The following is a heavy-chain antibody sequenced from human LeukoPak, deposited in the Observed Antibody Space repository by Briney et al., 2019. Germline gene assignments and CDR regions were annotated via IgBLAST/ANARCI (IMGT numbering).Heavy chain of an antibody. CDR1: GESLSDSY. CDR2: IHHSGDT. CDR3: ARGEGGGSCYNN. D-gene: IGHD2-15*01. J-gene: IGHJ4*02. Sequence: PSETLSLTCAVYGESLSDSYWSWIRQPPGKGLEWIGEIHHSGDTNHNPSLKSRVTISLDTSKNQFSLKLNSVTAADTATYYCARGEGGGSCYNNWGQGTQVTVSS. V-gene: IGHV4-34*01.